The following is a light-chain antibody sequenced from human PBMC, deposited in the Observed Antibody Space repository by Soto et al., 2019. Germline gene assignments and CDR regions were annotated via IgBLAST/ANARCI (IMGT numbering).Light chain of an antibody. CDR1: SSDVGSYNL. J-gene: IGLJ1*01. CDR3: CSYAGSSTSV. Sequence: QSALTQPASVSGSTGQSITISCTRTSSDVGSYNLVSWYQQHPGKAPKLMIYEVSKRPSGVSNRFSGSKSGNTASLTISGLQAEDEADYYCCSYAGSSTSVFGAGTKLTVL. V-gene: IGLV2-23*02. CDR2: EVS.